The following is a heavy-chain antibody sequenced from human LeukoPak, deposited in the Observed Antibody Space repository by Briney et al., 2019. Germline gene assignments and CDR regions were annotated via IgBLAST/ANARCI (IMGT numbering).Heavy chain of an antibody. CDR1: GYTFTSYD. CDR3: ARLASSSWPLYYYYGMDV. D-gene: IGHD6-13*01. CDR2: MSPNNGNT. J-gene: IGHJ6*02. Sequence: ASVKVSCKASGYTFTSYDINWVRQATGQGLEWMGWMSPNNGNTGYAQKFQGRVTMTRSISISTAYMELSSLRSEDTAVYYCARLASSSWPLYYYYGMDVWGQGTAVTVSS. V-gene: IGHV1-8*01.